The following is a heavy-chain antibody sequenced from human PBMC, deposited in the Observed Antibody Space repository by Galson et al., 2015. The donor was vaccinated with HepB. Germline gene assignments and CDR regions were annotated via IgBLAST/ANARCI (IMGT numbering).Heavy chain of an antibody. J-gene: IGHJ4*02. Sequence: SLRLSCAASGFTFSSYSMNWVRQAPGKGLEWVSYISSSSSTIYYADSVKGRFTISRDNAKNSLYLQMNSLRDEDTAVYYCAHNKRYSYGYGGFYFDYWGQGTLVTVSS. D-gene: IGHD5-18*01. V-gene: IGHV3-48*02. CDR3: AHNKRYSYGYGGFYFDY. CDR2: ISSSSSTI. CDR1: GFTFSSYS.